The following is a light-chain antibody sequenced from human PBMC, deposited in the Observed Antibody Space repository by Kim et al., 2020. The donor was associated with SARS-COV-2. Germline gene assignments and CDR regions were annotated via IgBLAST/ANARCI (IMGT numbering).Light chain of an antibody. V-gene: IGLV2-14*03. CDR2: DVS. Sequence: QYITISCTGTSSDVGGYNYVSWYQQHPGKAPKLMIYDVSNRPSGVSNRFSGSKSGNTASLTISGLQAEDEADYYCSSYTSSSTLDVFGTGTKVTVL. CDR3: SSYTSSSTLDV. CDR1: SSDVGGYNY. J-gene: IGLJ1*01.